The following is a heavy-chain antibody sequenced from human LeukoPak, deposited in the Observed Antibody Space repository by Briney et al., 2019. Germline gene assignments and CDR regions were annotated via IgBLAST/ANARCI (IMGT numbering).Heavy chain of an antibody. V-gene: IGHV1-2*02. CDR3: ARTFYYDPKGGGGAFDL. CDR1: GYTFTSYY. CDR2: INPNSGIT. Sequence: ASVKVSCKASGYTFTSYYMHWVRQAPGQGLEGMGWINPNSGITNYLQKLQGRVTMTRDTSISTIYLELSRLRSDDTALYYCARTFYYDPKGGGGAFDLWGQGTMVTVSS. J-gene: IGHJ3*01. D-gene: IGHD3-22*01.